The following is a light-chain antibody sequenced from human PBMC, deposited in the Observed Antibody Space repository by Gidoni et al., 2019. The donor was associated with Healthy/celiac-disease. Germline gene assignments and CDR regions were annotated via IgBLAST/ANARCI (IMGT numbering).Light chain of an antibody. CDR1: SSNIGSNY. J-gene: IGLJ2*01. V-gene: IGLV1-47*01. CDR3: AAWDDSRSGHVV. Sequence: QSVLTQPPSASGTPGQRVTISCSGSSSNIGSNYVYWYQQLPGTAPKLLIYRNNQRPSGVPDRFSGAKSGTSASLAISGFRSEDEADYYCAAWDDSRSGHVVFGGGTKLTVL. CDR2: RNN.